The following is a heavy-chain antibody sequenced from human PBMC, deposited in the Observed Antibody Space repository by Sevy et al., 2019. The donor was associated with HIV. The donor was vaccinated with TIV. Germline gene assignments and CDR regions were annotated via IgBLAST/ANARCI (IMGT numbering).Heavy chain of an antibody. Sequence: GGSLRLSCAASGFTFSSYWMSWVRQAPGKGLEWVANIKQDGSEKYYVDSVKGRFTISRDNAKNSLYLQMNSLRAEDTAVYYCAREGGSGGSIPYYFDYWGHGTLVTVSS. CDR1: GFTFSSYW. J-gene: IGHJ4*01. V-gene: IGHV3-7*01. CDR2: IKQDGSEK. D-gene: IGHD6-19*01. CDR3: AREGGSGGSIPYYFDY.